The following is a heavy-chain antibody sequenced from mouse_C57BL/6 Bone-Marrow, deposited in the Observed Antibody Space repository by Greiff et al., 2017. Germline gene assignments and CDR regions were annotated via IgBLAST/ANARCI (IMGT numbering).Heavy chain of an antibody. Sequence: VQLQQSGPELVKPGASVKISCKVSGYTFPDYYINWVKQRPGQGLEWIGWIFPGSGSTYYNEKFKGKATLTVDNSSSTAYMLLSRLTCEASAVYCCTRSGYYGSSYDWYFDVWGTGTTVTVSS. CDR3: TRSGYYGSSYDWYFDV. J-gene: IGHJ1*03. V-gene: IGHV1-75*01. D-gene: IGHD1-1*01. CDR2: IFPGSGST. CDR1: GYTFPDYY.